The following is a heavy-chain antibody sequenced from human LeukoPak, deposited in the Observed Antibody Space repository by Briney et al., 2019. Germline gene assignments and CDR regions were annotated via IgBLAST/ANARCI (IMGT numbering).Heavy chain of an antibody. D-gene: IGHD5-18*01. CDR2: IFPSGGEI. CDR3: ARADWDTAMIDY. V-gene: IGHV3-23*01. J-gene: IGHJ4*02. CDR1: GFTFSTFA. Sequence: PGGSLRLSCEASGFTFSTFAMIWVRQPPGKGLEWVSSIFPSGGEIHYADSVRGRFTISRDNSKSTLSLQMNSLRAEDTAVYYCARADWDTAMIDYWGQGTLVTVSS.